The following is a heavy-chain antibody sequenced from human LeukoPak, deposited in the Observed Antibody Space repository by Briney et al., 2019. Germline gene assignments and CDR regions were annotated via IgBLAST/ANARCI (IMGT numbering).Heavy chain of an antibody. CDR1: GYTFTGYY. V-gene: IGHV1-2*02. CDR2: LNPNSGAT. J-gene: IGHJ4*02. Sequence: GASVKVSCKASGYTFTGYYMHWVRQAPGQGLEWMGWLNPNSGATLYAQKFQGRVTMTRDTSINTAYMELSSLRSDDTAVYYCTRAKRVIFDFWGQGTLVTVSS. CDR3: TRAKRVIFDF. D-gene: IGHD1-1*01.